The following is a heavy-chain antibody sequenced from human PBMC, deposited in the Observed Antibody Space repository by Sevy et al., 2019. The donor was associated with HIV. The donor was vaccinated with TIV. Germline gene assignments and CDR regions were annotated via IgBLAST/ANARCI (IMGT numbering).Heavy chain of an antibody. J-gene: IGHJ4*02. D-gene: IGHD3-22*01. CDR2: INTNTGNP. CDR1: GYTFSSYA. V-gene: IGHV7-4-1*02. CDR3: ARDLYYASSAYSDY. Sequence: ASVKVACKASGYTFSSYAMNWVRQAPGQGLEWMGWINTNTGNPTYAQGFTGRFVFSLDTSVSTAYLQISSLKAEDTAVYYCARDLYYASSAYSDYWGQGTLVTVSS.